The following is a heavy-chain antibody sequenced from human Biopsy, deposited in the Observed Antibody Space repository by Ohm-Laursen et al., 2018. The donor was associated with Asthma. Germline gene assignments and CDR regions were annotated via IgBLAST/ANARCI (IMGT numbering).Heavy chain of an antibody. J-gene: IGHJ4*02. CDR3: ARGVVGDSPLCNY. CDR1: GFTVSRDH. CDR2: IYSGGST. Sequence: SLRLSCAASGFTVSRDHMFWVRQAPGKGLEWVSVIYSGGSTYYADSVKGRFTISRDNSKNTLYLQMNSLRAEDTAVYYCARGVVGDSPLCNYWGQGTLVTVSS. D-gene: IGHD2-21*02. V-gene: IGHV3-53*01.